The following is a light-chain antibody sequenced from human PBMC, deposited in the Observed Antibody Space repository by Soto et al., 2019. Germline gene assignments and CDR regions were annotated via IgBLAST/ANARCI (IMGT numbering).Light chain of an antibody. J-gene: IGKJ1*01. CDR3: QQYNDWPT. V-gene: IGKV3D-15*01. CDR1: QSVSGN. CDR2: GAS. Sequence: EIVLTQSLGTLSFSPSERVSLXTRASQSVSGNLAWYQQKPGQAPRLLIHGASNRATGIPARFSGSGSGTDFTLTISSLQSEDFAVYYCQQYNDWPTFGQGTKVDNK.